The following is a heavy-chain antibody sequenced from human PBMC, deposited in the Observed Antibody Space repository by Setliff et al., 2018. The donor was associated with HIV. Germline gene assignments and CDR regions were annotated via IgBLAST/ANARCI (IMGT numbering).Heavy chain of an antibody. V-gene: IGHV1-18*01. CDR2: INVGNGNT. J-gene: IGHJ5*02. D-gene: IGHD6-19*01. CDR3: ARDSGMAVVGTWRRLDP. Sequence: ASVKVSCKASGYTFLNYGVSWVRQTPGRGLEWMAWINVGNGNTKTARKFQGRVALTTDTSTSTAHMELRNLRSDDTAVYYCARDSGMAVVGTWRRLDPWGQGTLVTVSS. CDR1: GYTFLNYG.